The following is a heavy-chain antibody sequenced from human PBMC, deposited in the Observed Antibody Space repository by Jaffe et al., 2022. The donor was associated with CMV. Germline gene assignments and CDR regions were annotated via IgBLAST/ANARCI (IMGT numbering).Heavy chain of an antibody. D-gene: IGHD4-17*01. J-gene: IGHJ3*02. V-gene: IGHV3-9*01. CDR1: GFTFDDYA. CDR3: AKLPQSNDYGDYESLGHAFDI. CDR2: ISWNSGSI. Sequence: EVQLVESGGGLVQPGRSLRLSCAASGFTFDDYAMHWVRQAPGKGLEWVSGISWNSGSIGYADSVKGRFTISRDNAKNSLYLQMNSLRAEDTALYYCAKLPQSNDYGDYESLGHAFDIWGQGTMVTVSS.